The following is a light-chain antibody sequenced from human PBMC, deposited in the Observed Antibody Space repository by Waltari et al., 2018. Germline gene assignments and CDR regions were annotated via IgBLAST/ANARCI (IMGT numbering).Light chain of an antibody. CDR1: QSVTTNN. CDR2: GAS. J-gene: IGKJ1*01. CDR3: QQYGDSKV. Sequence: ENVLTQSPGTLSLSPGERATLSCRASQSVTTNNLAWYQQKPGQAPRLLVYGASSRATRIPDKFSGSGSGTDFTLTISRLGPEYFAVYYCQQYGDSKVFGQGTNVEIK. V-gene: IGKV3-20*01.